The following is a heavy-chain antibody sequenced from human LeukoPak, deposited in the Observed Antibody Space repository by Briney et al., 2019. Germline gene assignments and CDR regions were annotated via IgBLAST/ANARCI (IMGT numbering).Heavy chain of an antibody. CDR3: ARIIRPNYDFWSGYYTGIVGWFDP. V-gene: IGHV4-59*11. CDR1: GRSISSHY. D-gene: IGHD3-3*01. Sequence: SSETLSLTCTVSGRSISSHYWSWIRQPPGKALEWIGYIYYSGSTNYNPSLKSRVTISVDTSKNQFSLKLSSVTAADTAVYYCARIIRPNYDFWSGYYTGIVGWFDPWGQGTLVTVSS. CDR2: IYYSGST. J-gene: IGHJ5*02.